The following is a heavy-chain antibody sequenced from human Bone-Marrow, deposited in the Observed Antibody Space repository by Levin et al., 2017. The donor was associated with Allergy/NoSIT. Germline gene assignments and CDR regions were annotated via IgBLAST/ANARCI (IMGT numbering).Heavy chain of an antibody. CDR1: GASLSRSLYY. CDR2: IYYIGTT. Sequence: GSLRLSCSVSGASLSRSLYYWVWIRQPPGTGLEWIGSIYYIGTTYYNPSLKSRVTVSVDTSKNQFSLRLKNVTAADTAVYYCAREGTPQSWDWWGRGILVTVSS. J-gene: IGHJ4*02. V-gene: IGHV4-39*07. D-gene: IGHD1-14*01. CDR3: AREGTPQSWDW.